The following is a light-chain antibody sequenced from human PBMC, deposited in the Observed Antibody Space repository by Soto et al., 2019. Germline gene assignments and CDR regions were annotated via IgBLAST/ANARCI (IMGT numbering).Light chain of an antibody. Sequence: DSVMTQSPLSLPVIPGEPASISCRSSQSLLHSNGYNYLDWYLQKPGQSPQLLIYLGSNRSSGVPDRLSGSGSGTDFTLKISRVEAEDVGVYYCMQALQTPPWTFGQGTKVEL. CDR2: LGS. V-gene: IGKV2-28*01. J-gene: IGKJ1*01. CDR3: MQALQTPPWT. CDR1: QSLLHSNGYNY.